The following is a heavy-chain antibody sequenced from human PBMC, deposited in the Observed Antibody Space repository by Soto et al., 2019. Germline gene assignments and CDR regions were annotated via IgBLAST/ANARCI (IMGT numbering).Heavy chain of an antibody. CDR1: GFTFSSYA. J-gene: IGHJ4*02. V-gene: IGHV3-23*01. D-gene: IGHD2-15*01. CDR3: AKRRGAGGHFDY. Sequence: DVQLLESGGGLVQPEGSLILSCAAYGFTFSSYAMGWIRQGPGKGLEWVAVVSIGGSTHYADSVRGRFTISRDNSKNTLSLQMNSLTAEDTAVYFCAKRRGAGGHFDYWGQGALVTVSS. CDR2: VSIGGST.